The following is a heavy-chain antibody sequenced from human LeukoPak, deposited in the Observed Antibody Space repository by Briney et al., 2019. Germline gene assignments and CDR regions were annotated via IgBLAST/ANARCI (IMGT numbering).Heavy chain of an antibody. CDR2: IYYSGST. J-gene: IGHJ6*02. D-gene: IGHD6-19*01. V-gene: IGHV4-39*07. Sequence: KPSETLSLTCTVSGGSTSSSSYYWGWIRQPPGKGLEWIGSIYYSGSTYYNPSLKSRVTISVDTSKNQFSLKLSSVTAADTAVYYCASKWLMFYYYGMDVWGQGTTVTVSS. CDR3: ASKWLMFYYYGMDV. CDR1: GGSTSSSSYY.